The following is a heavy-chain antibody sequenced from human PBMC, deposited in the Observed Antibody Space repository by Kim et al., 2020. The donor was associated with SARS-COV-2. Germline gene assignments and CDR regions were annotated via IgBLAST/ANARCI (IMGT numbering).Heavy chain of an antibody. CDR3: ARDPSSRLRGLTYSYYGMDV. V-gene: IGHV3-30-3*01. Sequence: GGSLRLSCAASGFTFSSCAIHWVRQAPGKGLEWVAVISYDGSNKNYADSVKGRFTISRDNSKNTLYLQMNSLRAKDTALYYCARDPSSRLRGLTYSYYGMDVWGQGTTVTVSS. D-gene: IGHD3-10*01. J-gene: IGHJ6*02. CDR1: GFTFSSCA. CDR2: ISYDGSNK.